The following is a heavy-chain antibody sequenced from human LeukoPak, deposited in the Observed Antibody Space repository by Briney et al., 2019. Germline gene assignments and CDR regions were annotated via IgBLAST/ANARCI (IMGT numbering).Heavy chain of an antibody. V-gene: IGHV3-15*01. CDR2: IKLKTDGGTT. J-gene: IGHJ4*02. CDR3: GTDPPSQY. Sequence: PGGSLRLSCAASGFTFSNAWMSWVRQAPGKGLEWVGRIKLKTDGGTTDYAAPVKGRFTISRDDSKNTLYLEMSSLKSEDTAVYYCGTDPPSQYWGQGTLVTVSS. CDR1: GFTFSNAW.